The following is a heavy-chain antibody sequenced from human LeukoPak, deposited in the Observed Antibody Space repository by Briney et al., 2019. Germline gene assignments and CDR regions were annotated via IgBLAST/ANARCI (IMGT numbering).Heavy chain of an antibody. CDR3: ARAPPYVWGSYLNGFDY. CDR2: INAGNGNT. J-gene: IGHJ4*02. CDR1: GYTFTSYA. Sequence: ASVKVSCKASGYTFTSYAMHWVRQAPGQRLEWMGWINAGNGNTKYSQKFQGRVTITRDTSASTAYMELSSLRSEDTAVYYCARAPPYVWGSYLNGFDYWGQGTLVTVSS. D-gene: IGHD3-16*02. V-gene: IGHV1-3*01.